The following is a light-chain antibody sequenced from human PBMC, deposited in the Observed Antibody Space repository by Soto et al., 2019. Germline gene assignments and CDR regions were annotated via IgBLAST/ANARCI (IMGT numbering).Light chain of an antibody. CDR1: QSISSY. Sequence: DLQMTQSPSSLSASVGDRVTITCRASQSISSYLNWYQQKPGKAPKLLIYAASSLQSGVPSRFSGSGSGTEFTLTISSLQPEDFATYYCLQHNSYPFTFGPGTKVDIK. J-gene: IGKJ3*01. V-gene: IGKV1-17*01. CDR2: AAS. CDR3: LQHNSYPFT.